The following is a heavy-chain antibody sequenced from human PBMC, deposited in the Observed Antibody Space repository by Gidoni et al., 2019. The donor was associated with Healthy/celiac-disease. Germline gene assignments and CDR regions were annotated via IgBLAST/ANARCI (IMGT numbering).Heavy chain of an antibody. V-gene: IGHV3-48*01. CDR3: ARDSSSSFSYYYGMDV. CDR2: ISSSSSTI. D-gene: IGHD6-13*01. Sequence: EVQLVESGGGLVQPGGSLSLSCAAPGFTFSSYSMNWVRQAPGKGLEWVSYISSSSSTIYYADSVKGRFTISRDNAKNSLYLQMNSLRAEDTAVYYCARDSSSSFSYYYGMDVWGQGTTVTVSS. CDR1: GFTFSSYS. J-gene: IGHJ6*02.